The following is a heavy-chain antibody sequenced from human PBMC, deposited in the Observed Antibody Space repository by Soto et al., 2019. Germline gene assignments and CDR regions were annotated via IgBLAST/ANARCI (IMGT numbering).Heavy chain of an antibody. CDR3: AGVVCRLDGGDAWLYTNDMDA. CDR2: IIPIFGTA. V-gene: IGHV1-69*13. Sequence: ASGKVCCKASGGTFSSYAINWVRQAPGQGLEWMGGIIPIFGTANYAQKFQGRVTITADESTSTDYMELSSLRSEDTAVYYCAGVVCRLDGGDAWLYTNDMDATGNGTTV. D-gene: IGHD2-21*02. CDR1: GGTFSSYA. J-gene: IGHJ6*04.